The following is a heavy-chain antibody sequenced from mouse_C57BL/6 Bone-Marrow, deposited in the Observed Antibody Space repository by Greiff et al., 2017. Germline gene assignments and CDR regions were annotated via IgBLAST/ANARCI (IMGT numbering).Heavy chain of an antibody. CDR1: GFTFSSYA. CDR2: ISDGGSYT. J-gene: IGHJ3*01. D-gene: IGHD2-2*01. CDR3: ARDGRLRKAWFAY. Sequence: DVKLVESGGGLVKPGGSLKLSCAASGFTFSSYAMSWVRQTPEKRLEWVATISDGGSYTYYPDNVKGRFTISRDNAKNNLYLQMSHLKSEDTAMYYCARDGRLRKAWFAYWGQGTLVTVSA. V-gene: IGHV5-4*01.